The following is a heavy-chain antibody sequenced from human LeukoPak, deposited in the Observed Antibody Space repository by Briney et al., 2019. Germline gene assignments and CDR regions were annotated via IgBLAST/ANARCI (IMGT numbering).Heavy chain of an antibody. D-gene: IGHD4-17*01. Sequence: GGSLRLSCAASGFTVSSNYMSWVRQAPGKGLEWVSVIYSGGSTYYADSVKGRLTISRDNSKNTLYLQMNSLRAEDTAVYYCARDGPYGDYSDYWGQGTLVTVSS. J-gene: IGHJ4*02. V-gene: IGHV3-53*01. CDR2: IYSGGST. CDR1: GFTVSSNY. CDR3: ARDGPYGDYSDY.